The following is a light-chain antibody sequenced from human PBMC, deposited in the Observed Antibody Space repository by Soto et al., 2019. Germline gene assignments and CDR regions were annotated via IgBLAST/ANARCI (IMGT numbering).Light chain of an antibody. CDR3: SSFTRSSTYV. V-gene: IGLV2-14*01. Sequence: QSALTQPASVSGSPGQSITISCTGTSSDVGAYNFVSWYQQYPGKAPKVMIYEVNNRPSGVSNRFSGSKSGNTASLTISGLQAEDEADYYCSSFTRSSTYVFGYGTKLTVL. CDR1: SSDVGAYNF. CDR2: EVN. J-gene: IGLJ1*01.